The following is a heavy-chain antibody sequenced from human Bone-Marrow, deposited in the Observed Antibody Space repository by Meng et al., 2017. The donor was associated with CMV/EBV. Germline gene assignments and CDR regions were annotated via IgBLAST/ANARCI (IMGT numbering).Heavy chain of an antibody. CDR3: AHGLSFFSTARPDYFDY. Sequence: SGPTLVKPTQTLTLTCTFSGFSLSTSGVGVGWIRQPPGKALEWLALIYWNDDKRYSPSLKSRLTITKDTSKNQVVLTMTNMDPVDTATYYCAHGLSFFSTARPDYFDYWGQGTLVTVSS. V-gene: IGHV2-5*01. D-gene: IGHD6-6*01. CDR1: GFSLSTSGVG. CDR2: IYWNDDK. J-gene: IGHJ4*02.